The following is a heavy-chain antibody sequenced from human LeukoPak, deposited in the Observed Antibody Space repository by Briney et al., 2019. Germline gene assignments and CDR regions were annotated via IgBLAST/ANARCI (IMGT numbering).Heavy chain of an antibody. CDR3: ARSYGSGSYSWFDP. V-gene: IGHV3-74*01. J-gene: IGHJ5*02. CDR1: GFIFSSYW. D-gene: IGHD3-10*01. Sequence: GGSLRLSCAASGFIFSSYWMHWVRQAPGKGLVWVSRINSDGSSTSYADSVKGRFTISRDNAKNTLYLQMNSLRAEDTAVYYCARSYGSGSYSWFDPWGQGTLVTVSS. CDR2: INSDGSST.